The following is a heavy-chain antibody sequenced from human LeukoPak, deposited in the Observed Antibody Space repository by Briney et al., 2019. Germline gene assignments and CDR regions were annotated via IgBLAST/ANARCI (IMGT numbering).Heavy chain of an antibody. V-gene: IGHV3-53*01. CDR2: IYSDGST. J-gene: IGHJ4*02. Sequence: GGSLRLSCAASGLTVSSNYVTWVRQVPGKGLEWVSVIYSDGSTYYADSVKGRFTISRDNSKNTLYLQMNSPRAEDTAVYYCARGGGYSSPSYDYWGQGTLVTVSS. CDR3: ARGGGYSSPSYDY. D-gene: IGHD6-13*01. CDR1: GLTVSSNY.